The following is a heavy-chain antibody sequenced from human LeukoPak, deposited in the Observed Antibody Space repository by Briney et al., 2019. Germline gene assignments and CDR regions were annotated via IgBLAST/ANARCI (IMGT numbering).Heavy chain of an antibody. D-gene: IGHD6-13*01. V-gene: IGHV3-53*01. CDR1: GLTVTDNY. CDR2: IYPDGST. J-gene: IGHJ4*02. CDR3: AKGQQLVRGEDDY. Sequence: GGSLRLSCAVSGLTVTDNYMSWVRQAPGKGLEWVSVIYPDGSTYYADSVKGRFTISRDNSKNTLYLQMNSLRAEDTAVYYCAKGQQLVRGEDDYWGQGTLVTVSS.